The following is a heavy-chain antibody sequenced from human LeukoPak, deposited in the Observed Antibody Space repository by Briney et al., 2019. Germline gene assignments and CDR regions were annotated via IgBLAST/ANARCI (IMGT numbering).Heavy chain of an antibody. CDR2: ISSSSSSYI. V-gene: IGHV3-21*01. J-gene: IGHJ5*02. Sequence: PGGSLRLSCAASGFTFSSYGMHWVRQAPGKGLEWVSSISSSSSSYIYYADSVKGRFTISRDNAKNSLYLQMNSLRAEDTAVYYCARGGDYDILTGYSSWGQGTLVTVSS. D-gene: IGHD3-9*01. CDR1: GFTFSSYG. CDR3: ARGGDYDILTGYSS.